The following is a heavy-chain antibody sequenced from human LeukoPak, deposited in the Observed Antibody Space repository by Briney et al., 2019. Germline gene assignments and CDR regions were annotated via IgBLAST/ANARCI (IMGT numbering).Heavy chain of an antibody. D-gene: IGHD6-6*01. Sequence: ASVKVSCKASGYTFTGYYMHWVRQAPGQGLEWMGWINPNSGGTNYAQKFQGRVTMTGHTSISTAYMELSRLRSDDTAVYYCARVYLASSSALGDYWGQGTLVTVSS. CDR1: GYTFTGYY. V-gene: IGHV1-2*02. CDR2: INPNSGGT. J-gene: IGHJ4*02. CDR3: ARVYLASSSALGDY.